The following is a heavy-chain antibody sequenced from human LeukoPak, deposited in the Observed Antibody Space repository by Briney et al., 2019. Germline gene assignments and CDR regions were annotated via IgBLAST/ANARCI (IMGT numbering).Heavy chain of an antibody. J-gene: IGHJ5*02. CDR2: INPSGGST. Sequence: ASVKVSCKASGYTFTSYYMHWVRQAPGQGLEWMGIINPSGGSTSYAQKFQGRVTMTRDTSTSTVYMELSSLRSEDTAVYYCARLFGDRGGSPNWFDPWGQGTLVTVSS. CDR3: ARLFGDRGGSPNWFDP. CDR1: GYTFTSYY. D-gene: IGHD3-10*01. V-gene: IGHV1-46*01.